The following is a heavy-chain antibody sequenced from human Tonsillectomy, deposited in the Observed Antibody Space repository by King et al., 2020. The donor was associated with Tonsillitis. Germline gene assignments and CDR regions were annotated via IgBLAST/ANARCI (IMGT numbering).Heavy chain of an antibody. D-gene: IGHD3-16*02. Sequence: VQLVESGGGLVQPGGSLRLSCAASGFTFSSYAMSWVRQAPGKGLEWVSAISGSGGSTYYADSVKGRFTISRDNSKNTLYLQMNSLRAEDTAVYYCAKGVNDYVWGSYRPGWWFDPWGQGTLVTVSS. CDR3: AKGVNDYVWGSYRPGWWFDP. V-gene: IGHV3-23*04. CDR2: ISGSGGST. CDR1: GFTFSSYA. J-gene: IGHJ5*02.